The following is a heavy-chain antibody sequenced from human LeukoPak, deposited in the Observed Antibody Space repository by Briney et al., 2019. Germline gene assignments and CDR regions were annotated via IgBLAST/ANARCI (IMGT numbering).Heavy chain of an antibody. V-gene: IGHV3-30*04. J-gene: IGHJ4*02. Sequence: GRSLRLSCAASGLTFSSYAMHWVRQAPGKGLEWVAIVSYDGTKKYFADSVRGRFTISRDNAKNTLYLQMNSLRAEDTAVYYCAKDRNWNYFDYWGQGNLVTVSS. CDR1: GLTFSSYA. D-gene: IGHD1-20*01. CDR3: AKDRNWNYFDY. CDR2: VSYDGTKK.